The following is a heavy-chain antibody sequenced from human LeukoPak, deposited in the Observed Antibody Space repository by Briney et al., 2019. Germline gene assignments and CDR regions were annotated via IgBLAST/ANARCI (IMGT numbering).Heavy chain of an antibody. CDR3: ARPAVFGVVIAPDYYGMDV. D-gene: IGHD3-3*01. V-gene: IGHV3-48*03. CDR1: GFTFSSYE. J-gene: IGHJ6*02. Sequence: PGGSLRLSCAASGFTFSSYEMNWVRQAPGKGLEWVSYISSSGSTIYYADSVKGRFTISRDNAKNSLYQQMNSLRAEDTAVYYCARPAVFGVVIAPDYYGMDVWGQGTTVTVSS. CDR2: ISSSGSTI.